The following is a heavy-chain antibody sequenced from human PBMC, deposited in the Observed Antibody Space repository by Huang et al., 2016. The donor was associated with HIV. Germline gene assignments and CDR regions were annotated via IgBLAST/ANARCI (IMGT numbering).Heavy chain of an antibody. CDR2: ISGGGGSK. CDR3: AKDPYSSSWFDHFDY. J-gene: IGHJ4*02. CDR1: GFTFSSYA. V-gene: IGHV3-23*01. Sequence: EVQLLESGGGLVQPGGSLRLSCAAFGFTFSSYAMSWVRQAPGKGLEWVSVISGGGGSKYYADSVKGRFTISRDNSKNTLYLQMNSLRAEDAAVYYCAKDPYSSSWFDHFDYWGQGTLVTVSS. D-gene: IGHD6-13*01.